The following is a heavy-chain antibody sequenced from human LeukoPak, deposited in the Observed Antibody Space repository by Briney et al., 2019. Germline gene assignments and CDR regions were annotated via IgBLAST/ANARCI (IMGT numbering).Heavy chain of an antibody. D-gene: IGHD2-15*01. CDR2: SSPGSDFT. J-gene: IGHJ6*02. V-gene: IGHV3-21*01. CDR3: ARDGEYCSAGCTSHSYAYGLDV. Sequence: GGSLRLSCAASGFFFGDFGMNWVRQSPGKGLEWVSSSSPGSDFTYYADSVKGRFTISRDDSKNTVYLQMNSLRVEDTSVYYCARDGEYCSAGCTSHSYAYGLDVWGQGTTVTVSS. CDR1: GFFFGDFG.